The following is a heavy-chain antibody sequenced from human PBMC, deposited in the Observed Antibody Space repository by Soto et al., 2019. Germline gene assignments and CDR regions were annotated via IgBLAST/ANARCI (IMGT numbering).Heavy chain of an antibody. CDR2: IKEDGSSK. J-gene: IGHJ4*02. Sequence: PXGSLRLSCAASGINFNDYWMSWVRQAPGKGLEWVANIKEDGSSKYYVDSVKGRFTISRDNAKNSLYLQMNSLRAEDTALYYCESENWYVFDQWGQGTPVTVSS. D-gene: IGHD1-1*01. V-gene: IGHV3-7*03. CDR1: GINFNDYW. CDR3: ESENWYVFDQ.